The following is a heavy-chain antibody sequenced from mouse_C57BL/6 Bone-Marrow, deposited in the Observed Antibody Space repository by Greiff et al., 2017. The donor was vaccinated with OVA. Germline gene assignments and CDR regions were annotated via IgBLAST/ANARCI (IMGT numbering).Heavy chain of an antibody. J-gene: IGHJ1*03. V-gene: IGHV1-81*01. D-gene: IGHD2-2*01. CDR3: AREKIYYGYDGYFDV. Sequence: QVQLQQSGAELARPGASVKLSCKASGYTFTSYGISWVKQRTGQGLEWIGEIYPRSGNTYYNEKFKGKATLTAEKSSSTAYMELRSLTSEDSAVYFCAREKIYYGYDGYFDVWGTGTTVTVSS. CDR1: GYTFTSYG. CDR2: IYPRSGNT.